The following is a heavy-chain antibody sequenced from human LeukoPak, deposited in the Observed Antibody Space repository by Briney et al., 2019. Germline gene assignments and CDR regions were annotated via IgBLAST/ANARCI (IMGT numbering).Heavy chain of an antibody. CDR3: VREAWTGIGRAYFDY. J-gene: IGHJ4*02. V-gene: IGHV3-21*01. Sequence: GGSLRLSCAASGFTFSTYSMDWVRQAPGKGLEWVSSISGLGNYIYYADSVKGRFTISRDNAKDALYLQMNSLRAEDTAVYYCVREAWTGIGRAYFDYWGQGSLVTVSS. D-gene: IGHD1-14*01. CDR2: ISGLGNYI. CDR1: GFTFSTYS.